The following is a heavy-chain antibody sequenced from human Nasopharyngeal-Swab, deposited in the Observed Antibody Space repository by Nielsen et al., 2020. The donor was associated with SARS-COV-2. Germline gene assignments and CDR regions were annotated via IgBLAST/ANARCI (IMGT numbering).Heavy chain of an antibody. CDR1: GFTFSDYY. D-gene: IGHD6-13*01. V-gene: IGHV3-11*06. J-gene: IGHJ4*02. Sequence: LSLTCAASGFTFSDYYMSWIRQAPGKGLEWASYISSSSSYTNYADSVKGRFTISRDNAKNSLYLQMNSLRAEDTAVYYCARDSAAAGTVFDYWGQGTLVTVSS. CDR2: ISSSSSYT. CDR3: ARDSAAAGTVFDY.